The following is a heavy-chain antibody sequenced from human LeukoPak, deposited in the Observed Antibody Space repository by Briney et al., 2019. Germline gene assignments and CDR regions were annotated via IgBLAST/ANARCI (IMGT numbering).Heavy chain of an antibody. D-gene: IGHD3-22*01. V-gene: IGHV3-48*01. J-gene: IGHJ6*04. Sequence: GGSLRLSCAASGFTFSTYTMNWVRQAPGKGLEWVSYISSSSSTIYYADSVKGRLTISRDNAKNSLYLQMNSLRAEDTAVYYCARGPTMKMDVWGKGTTVTVSS. CDR1: GFTFSTYT. CDR3: ARGPTMKMDV. CDR2: ISSSSSTI.